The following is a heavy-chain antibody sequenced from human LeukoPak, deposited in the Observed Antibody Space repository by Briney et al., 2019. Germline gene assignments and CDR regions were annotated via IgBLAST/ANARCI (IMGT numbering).Heavy chain of an antibody. J-gene: IGHJ4*02. D-gene: IGHD1-26*01. CDR2: IYYSGST. CDR1: GGSISSSSYY. Sequence: KASETLSLTCTVSGGSISSSSYYWGWIRQPPGKGLEWIGSIYYSGSTAYNPSLRSRVTMSIDTSKNQFSLRLSSVTAADTAVFYCARLSNTGSFDFDYWGQGTLVTVSS. CDR3: ARLSNTGSFDFDY. V-gene: IGHV4-39*01.